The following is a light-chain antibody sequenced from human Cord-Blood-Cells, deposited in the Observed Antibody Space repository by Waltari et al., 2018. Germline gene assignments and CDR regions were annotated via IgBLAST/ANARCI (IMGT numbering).Light chain of an antibody. CDR1: SSTIGPGYD. J-gene: IGLJ1*01. CDR3: QSYDSSLSGYV. Sequence: QSVLTQPPSVSGAPGQRVTISCTGRSSTIGPGYDVHWYQQLPGTAPKLLIYGNSNRPSGVPDRFSGSKSGTSASLAITGLQAEDEADYYCQSYDSSLSGYVFGTGTKVTVL. V-gene: IGLV1-40*01. CDR2: GNS.